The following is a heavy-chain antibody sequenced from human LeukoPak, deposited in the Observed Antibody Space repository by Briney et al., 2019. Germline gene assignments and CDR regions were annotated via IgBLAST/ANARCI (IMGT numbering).Heavy chain of an antibody. J-gene: IGHJ4*02. CDR3: ATLNYYDSSGYPFDY. Sequence: SVKVSCKASGGTFSSYTISWVRQAPGQGLEWMGRIIPILGIANYAQKFQGRVTITADKSTSTAYMELSSLRSEDTAVYYCATLNYYDSSGYPFDYWGQGTLVTVPS. CDR1: GGTFSSYT. V-gene: IGHV1-69*02. CDR2: IIPILGIA. D-gene: IGHD3-22*01.